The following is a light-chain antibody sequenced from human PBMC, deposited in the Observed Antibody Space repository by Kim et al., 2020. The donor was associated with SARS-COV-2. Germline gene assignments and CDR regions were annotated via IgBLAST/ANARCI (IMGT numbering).Light chain of an antibody. CDR2: SAS. V-gene: IGKV1-12*01. Sequence: DIQMTQSPSTVSASLGDTITITCRASQDIKTRLVWYQQKPGEGPKLLIHSASTLQSGVPPRFSGRGSGTDFTLTITGLQTEDFASYYCQQAVGLAVTFGGGTKVEI. J-gene: IGKJ4*01. CDR3: QQAVGLAVT. CDR1: QDIKTR.